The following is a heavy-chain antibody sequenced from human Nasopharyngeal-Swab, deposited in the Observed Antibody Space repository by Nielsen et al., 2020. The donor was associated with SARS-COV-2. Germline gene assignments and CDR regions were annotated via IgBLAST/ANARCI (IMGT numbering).Heavy chain of an antibody. CDR2: INPSGGST. Sequence: ASVKVSCKASGYTFTSYYMHWVRQAPGQGLEWMGIINPSGGSTSYAQKFQGRVTMTRDTSTSTVYMELSSLRSEDTAVYYCARVPTVGGDYTDGDHWFDPWGQGTLVTV. D-gene: IGHD4-17*01. CDR3: ARVPTVGGDYTDGDHWFDP. CDR1: GYTFTSYY. V-gene: IGHV1-46*01. J-gene: IGHJ5*02.